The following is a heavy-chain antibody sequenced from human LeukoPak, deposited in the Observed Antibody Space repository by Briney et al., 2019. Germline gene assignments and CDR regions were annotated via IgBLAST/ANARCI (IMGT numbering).Heavy chain of an antibody. CDR2: VYYSGTT. J-gene: IGHJ3*01. Sequence: SETLSLTCTVSGGSVSSGIHYWTWIRQPPGKGLEWIGYVYYSGTTIYNPSLKSRVTISADTAKNQFSLKLSSVTAADTAVYYCARRATGIHALDHWGQGTMVTVSS. CDR3: ARRATGIHALDH. V-gene: IGHV4-61*01. CDR1: GGSVSSGIHY. D-gene: IGHD1-14*01.